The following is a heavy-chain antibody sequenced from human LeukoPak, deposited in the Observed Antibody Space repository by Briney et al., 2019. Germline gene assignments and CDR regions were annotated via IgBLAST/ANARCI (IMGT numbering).Heavy chain of an antibody. Sequence: SETLSLTCTVSGGSISCYYWSWIRQPPGKGLEWIGYIYYIGSTKYNPSLKSRVTMSIDTSKNQFSLKLSSVTAADTAVYYCAREISVIKNWFDPWGQGTLVTVSS. V-gene: IGHV4-59*01. CDR3: AREISVIKNWFDP. CDR2: IYYIGST. J-gene: IGHJ5*02. CDR1: GGSISCYY.